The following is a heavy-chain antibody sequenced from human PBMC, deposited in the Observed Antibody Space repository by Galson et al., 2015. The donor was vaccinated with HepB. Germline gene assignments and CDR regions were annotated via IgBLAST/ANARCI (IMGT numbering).Heavy chain of an antibody. J-gene: IGHJ5*02. CDR2: IRSKGYGATT. V-gene: IGHV3-49*04. D-gene: IGHD6-19*01. Sequence: SLRLSCATSGFTFGAYDMNWVRQAPGQGLEWVGFIRSKGYGATTEYDAPVKGRFTSSRDDSKSIAYLQMNSLKTEDTAVYYCTGGRWLAWFDPWGQGTLVTVSS. CDR3: TGGRWLAWFDP. CDR1: GFTFGAYD.